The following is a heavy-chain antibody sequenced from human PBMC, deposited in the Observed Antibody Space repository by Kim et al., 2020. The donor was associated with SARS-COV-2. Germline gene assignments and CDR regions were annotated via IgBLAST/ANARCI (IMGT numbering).Heavy chain of an antibody. CDR3: ARGSDYYGSGS. V-gene: IGHV4-34*01. Sequence: SETLSLTCAVYGGSFSGYYWSWIRQPPGKGLEWIGEINHSGSTNYNPSLKSRVTISVDTSKNQFSLKLSPVTAADTAVYYCARGSDYYGSGSWGQGTLVTVSS. D-gene: IGHD3-10*01. CDR1: GGSFSGYY. J-gene: IGHJ4*02. CDR2: INHSGST.